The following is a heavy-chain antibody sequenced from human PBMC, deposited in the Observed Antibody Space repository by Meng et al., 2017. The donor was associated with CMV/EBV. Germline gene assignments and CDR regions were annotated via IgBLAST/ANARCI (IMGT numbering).Heavy chain of an antibody. CDR3: AEGERKAAALKLKYGMDV. CDR2: ISAYNGNT. Sequence: AAVKVSCKASGYTFTSYVISWVRQAPGQGLEWMGWISAYNGNTNYAQKLQGRVTMTTDTSTSTAYMELRSLRSDDKAVNHCAEGERKAAALKLKYGMDVWGQGTTVTVSS. V-gene: IGHV1-18*01. CDR1: GYTFTSYV. J-gene: IGHJ6*02. D-gene: IGHD6-13*01.